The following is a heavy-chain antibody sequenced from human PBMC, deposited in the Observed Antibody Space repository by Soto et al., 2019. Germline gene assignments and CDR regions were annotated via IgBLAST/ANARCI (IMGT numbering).Heavy chain of an antibody. D-gene: IGHD3-10*01. CDR1: GFTFNEYA. Sequence: SLRLSCIASGFTFNEYAMHWVRQAPGKGLEWVSGVSWSSANIGYADSVKGRFTVSRDNAKNSLFLQMNSLRSEDTALYYCAKGRSGRYNSPIIYWGQGTLVTVSS. CDR2: VSWSSANI. J-gene: IGHJ4*02. CDR3: AKGRSGRYNSPIIY. V-gene: IGHV3-9*01.